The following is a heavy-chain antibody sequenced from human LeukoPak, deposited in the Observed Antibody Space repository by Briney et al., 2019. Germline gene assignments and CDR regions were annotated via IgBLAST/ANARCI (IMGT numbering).Heavy chain of an antibody. D-gene: IGHD6-13*01. J-gene: IGHJ1*01. V-gene: IGHV4-59*12. Sequence: SETLSLTCTVSGGSISSYYWSWIRQTPGKGLEWIGYIYYSGSTNYNPSLKSRVTISVDTSKNQFSLKLSSVTAADTAVYFCAREGGSSWSIEYFQHWGRGTLVTVSS. CDR2: IYYSGST. CDR3: AREGGSSWSIEYFQH. CDR1: GGSISSYY.